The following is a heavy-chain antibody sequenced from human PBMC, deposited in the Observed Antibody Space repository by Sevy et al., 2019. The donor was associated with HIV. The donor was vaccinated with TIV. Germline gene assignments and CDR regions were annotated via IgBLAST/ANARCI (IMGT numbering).Heavy chain of an antibody. V-gene: IGHV3-33*01. D-gene: IGHD2-2*02. CDR2: IWYDGSNK. CDR1: GFTFSSYG. Sequence: GGSLRLSCGASGFTFSSYGMHWVRQAPGKGLEWVAIIWYDGSNKYYADSVKGRFTISRDNSKNTLDLQMNSLRAEDTAVYYCARVGGYGSGTSCYTGRYYYYYGMDVWGQGTTVTVSS. CDR3: ARVGGYGSGTSCYTGRYYYYYGMDV. J-gene: IGHJ6*02.